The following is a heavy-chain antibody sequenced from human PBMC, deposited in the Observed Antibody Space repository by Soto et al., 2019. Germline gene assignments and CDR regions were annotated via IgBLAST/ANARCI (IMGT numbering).Heavy chain of an antibody. CDR1: GYTFTSYY. Sequence: SVKVSCKASGYTFTSYYMHWVRQAPGQGLEWMGIINPSGGSTSYAQKFQGRVTMTRDTSTSTVYMELSSLRSEDTAVYYCAKPAARGCCHHDAFDIWGQGTMVTVPS. CDR3: AKPAARGCCHHDAFDI. V-gene: IGHV1-46*03. CDR2: INPSGGST. J-gene: IGHJ3*02. D-gene: IGHD2-2*01.